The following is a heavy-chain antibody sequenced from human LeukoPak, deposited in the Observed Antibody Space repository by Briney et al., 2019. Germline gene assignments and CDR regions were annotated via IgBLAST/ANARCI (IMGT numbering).Heavy chain of an antibody. Sequence: GGSLKLSCAASGFTFIASAMLWVRPASGKGLGWGGRIRSKANSYATAYAASVKGRFTISRDDSKNTAYLQMNSLKTEDTAVYYCTRPYSSGNYWGQGTLVTVSS. J-gene: IGHJ4*02. CDR1: GFTFIASA. CDR3: TRPYSSGNY. D-gene: IGHD6-19*01. V-gene: IGHV3-73*01. CDR2: IRSKANSYAT.